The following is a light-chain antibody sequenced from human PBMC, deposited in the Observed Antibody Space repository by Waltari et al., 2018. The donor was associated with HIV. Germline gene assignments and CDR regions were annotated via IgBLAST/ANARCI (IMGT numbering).Light chain of an antibody. CDR1: QSVLYSSNNKNY. CDR2: WAT. Sequence: DIVMIQSLDFLSVSLGERATIICTSRQSVLYSSNNKNYVAWYQQKLGQTPKLCIYWATTRESGVPDRVSGSGSDKDFSLTHRSLRAEDVAVYYCQQYYSAPPTFGGATKVEIK. CDR3: QQYYSAPPT. V-gene: IGKV4-1*01. J-gene: IGKJ4*01.